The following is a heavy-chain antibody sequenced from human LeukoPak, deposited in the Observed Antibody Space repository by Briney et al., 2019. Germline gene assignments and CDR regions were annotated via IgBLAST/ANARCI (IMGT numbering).Heavy chain of an antibody. J-gene: IGHJ4*02. CDR3: AKGGRGNDGDY. D-gene: IGHD1-1*01. CDR2: IFGSGTST. Sequence: GGSLRLSCVVSGFSFSDYVMSWVRQAPGKGLEWVSSIFGSGTSTYYADSMRGRFTISRDDSKNTLYLQMNSLRAEDTALYYCAKGGRGNDGDYWGQGTLVTVSS. V-gene: IGHV3-23*01. CDR1: GFSFSDYV.